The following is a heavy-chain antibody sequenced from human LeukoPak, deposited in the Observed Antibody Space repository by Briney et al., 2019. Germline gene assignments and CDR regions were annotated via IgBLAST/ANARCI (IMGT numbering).Heavy chain of an antibody. CDR3: AGATSTSMGFRYFDY. CDR2: VYYTGST. Sequence: SETLSLTCPVSGGSISAYDWNWIRQPPGKGLEWIGYVYYTGSTTYNPSLKSRVTISLDTSKKQFSLRLSSVTAADTAVYYCAGATSTSMGFRYFDYWGQGTLVTVSS. J-gene: IGHJ4*02. D-gene: IGHD2/OR15-2a*01. CDR1: GGSISAYD. V-gene: IGHV4-59*01.